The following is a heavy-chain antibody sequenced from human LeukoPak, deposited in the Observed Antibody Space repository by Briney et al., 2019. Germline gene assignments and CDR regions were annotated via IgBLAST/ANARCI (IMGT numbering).Heavy chain of an antibody. CDR3: AKGPNYFDS. Sequence: GGSLRLSCAASGFSLSNYWMHWVRQAPGKGLVWVTRMNSDGSATYYADSVQGRFTISRDNAKNTLYLQMNSLRAEDTAMYFCAKGPNYFDSWGQGTLVTVSS. CDR1: GFSLSNYW. CDR2: MNSDGSAT. V-gene: IGHV3-74*01. J-gene: IGHJ4*02.